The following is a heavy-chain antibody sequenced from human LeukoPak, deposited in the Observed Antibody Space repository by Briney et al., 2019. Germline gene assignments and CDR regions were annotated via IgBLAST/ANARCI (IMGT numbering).Heavy chain of an antibody. CDR3: AKDASSGWYNWVY. V-gene: IGHV3-64*01. D-gene: IGHD6-19*01. CDR1: GFTFSSYA. Sequence: GGSLRLSCAASGFTFSSYAMHWVRQAPGKGLEYVSAISSNGGSTYYANSVKGRFTISRDNSKNTLYLQMNSLRAEDTAVYYCAKDASSGWYNWVYWGQGTLVTVSP. CDR2: ISSNGGST. J-gene: IGHJ4*02.